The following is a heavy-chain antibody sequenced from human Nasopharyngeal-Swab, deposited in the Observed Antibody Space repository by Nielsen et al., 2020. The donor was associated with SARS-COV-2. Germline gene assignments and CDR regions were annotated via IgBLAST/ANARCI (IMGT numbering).Heavy chain of an antibody. V-gene: IGHV4-59*01. CDR1: GGSFSSYY. D-gene: IGHD1-26*01. J-gene: IGHJ6*03. CDR3: AREGRWDPYYYYYMDV. Sequence: GSLRLSCAVYGGSFSSYYWSWIRQPPGKGLEWIGYIYYSGSTNYNPSLKSRVTISVDTSKNQFSLKLSSVTAAGTAVYYCAREGRWDPYYYYYMDVWGKGTTVTVSS. CDR2: IYYSGST.